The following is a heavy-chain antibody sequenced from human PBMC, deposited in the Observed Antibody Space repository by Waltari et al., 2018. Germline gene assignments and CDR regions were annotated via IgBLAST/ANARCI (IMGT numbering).Heavy chain of an antibody. CDR3: AKDGSVWYGSENYIDY. J-gene: IGHJ4*02. D-gene: IGHD6-19*01. V-gene: IGHV3-30*02. Sequence: QVQLVESGGGVVQPGGSLRLSCAASRFNFKNSGMHWVRQARGKGLEWVALLRNDGNNKYYSDSVKGRFTISRDKFKNTLYLQMNSLRGEDTAVYYCAKDGSVWYGSENYIDYWGQGTLVTVSS. CDR2: LRNDGNNK. CDR1: RFNFKNSG.